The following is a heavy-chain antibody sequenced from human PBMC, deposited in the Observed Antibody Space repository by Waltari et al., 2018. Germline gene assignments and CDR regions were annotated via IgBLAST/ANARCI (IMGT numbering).Heavy chain of an antibody. J-gene: IGHJ6*02. CDR1: GFTFSSYW. Sequence: EVQLVESGGGLVQPGGSLRLSCAASGFTFSSYWMHWVRQPPGKGLVWVSRINSDGSSTSYADSVKGRFTISRDNAKNTLYLQMNSLRAEDTAVYYCASTYDFWRDAYYYYGMDVWGQGTTVTVSS. V-gene: IGHV3-74*02. CDR2: INSDGSST. CDR3: ASTYDFWRDAYYYYGMDV. D-gene: IGHD3-3*01.